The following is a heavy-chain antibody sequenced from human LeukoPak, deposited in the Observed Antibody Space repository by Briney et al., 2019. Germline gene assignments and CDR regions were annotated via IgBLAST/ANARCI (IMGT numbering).Heavy chain of an antibody. CDR3: ARGSGAPWYSSSWYFDY. V-gene: IGHV4-38-2*02. D-gene: IGHD6-13*01. CDR1: GYSISSGYY. CDR2: IYHSGST. Sequence: SETLSLTCTVSGYSISSGYYWGWIRQPPGKGLEWIGSIYHSGSTYYNPSLKSRVTISVDTSKNQFSLKLSSVTAADTAVYYCARGSGAPWYSSSWYFDYWGQGTLVTVSS. J-gene: IGHJ4*02.